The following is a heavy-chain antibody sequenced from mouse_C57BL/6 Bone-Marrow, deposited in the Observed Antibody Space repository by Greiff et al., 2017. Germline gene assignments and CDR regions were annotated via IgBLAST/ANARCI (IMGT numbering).Heavy chain of an antibody. D-gene: IGHD3-2*02. V-gene: IGHV5-15*01. Sequence: EVQGVESGGGLVQPGGSLKLSCAASGFTFSDYGMAWVRQAPRKGPEWVAFISNLAYSIYYADTVTGRFTISRENAKNTLYLEMSSLRSEDTAMYYCARRDSSGYVDAMDYWGQGTSVTVSS. J-gene: IGHJ4*01. CDR2: ISNLAYSI. CDR3: ARRDSSGYVDAMDY. CDR1: GFTFSDYG.